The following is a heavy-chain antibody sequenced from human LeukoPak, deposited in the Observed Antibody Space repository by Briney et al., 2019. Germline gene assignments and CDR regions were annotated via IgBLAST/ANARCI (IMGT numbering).Heavy chain of an antibody. V-gene: IGHV1-69*05. CDR2: IIPIFGTA. D-gene: IGHD4-17*01. CDR1: GGTFSSYA. Sequence: ASVKVSCKASGGTFSSYAISWVRQAPGQGLEWMGGIIPIFGTANYAPKFQGRVTITTDESTSTAYMELSSLSSEDTAVYYCAREDYGDGSPWGQGTLVTVSS. J-gene: IGHJ5*02. CDR3: AREDYGDGSP.